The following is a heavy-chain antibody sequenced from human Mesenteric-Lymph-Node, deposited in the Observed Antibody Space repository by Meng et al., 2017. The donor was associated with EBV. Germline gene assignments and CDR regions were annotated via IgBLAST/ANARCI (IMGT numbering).Heavy chain of an antibody. CDR3: TTGVISATLDY. J-gene: IGHJ4*02. Sequence: TTEDAAPVKGRFTISSDDSKNTVYLQMNSLKTEDTAVYYCTTGVISATLDYWCQGTLVTVSS. D-gene: IGHD1-1*01. V-gene: IGHV3-15*01. CDR2: TT.